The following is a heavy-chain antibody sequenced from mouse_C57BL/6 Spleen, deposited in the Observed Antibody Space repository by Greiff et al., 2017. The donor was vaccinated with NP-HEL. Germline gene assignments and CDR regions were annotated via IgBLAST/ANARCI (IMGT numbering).Heavy chain of an antibody. V-gene: IGHV1-18*01. CDR2: INPNNGGT. J-gene: IGHJ3*01. D-gene: IGHD1-1*01. Sequence: VQLQQSGPELVKPGASVKIPCKASGYTFTDYNMDWVKQSHGKSLEWIGDINPNNGGTIYNQKFKGKATLTVDKSSSTAYMELRSLTSEDTAVYYCARGYYGSTRGFAYWGKGTLVTVSA. CDR1: GYTFTDYN. CDR3: ARGYYGSTRGFAY.